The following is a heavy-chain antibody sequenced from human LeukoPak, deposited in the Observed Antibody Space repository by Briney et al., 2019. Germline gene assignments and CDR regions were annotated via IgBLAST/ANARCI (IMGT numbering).Heavy chain of an antibody. V-gene: IGHV4-39*07. Sequence: SETLSLTCTVSGGSISSSSYYWGWIRQPPGKGLEWIGSIYYSGSTYYNPSLKSRVTISVDTSKNQFSLKLSSVTAADTAVYYCAREHSVGGGLDAFDMWGQGTMVTVSS. CDR1: GGSISSSSYY. CDR2: IYYSGST. J-gene: IGHJ3*02. D-gene: IGHD3-16*01. CDR3: AREHSVGGGLDAFDM.